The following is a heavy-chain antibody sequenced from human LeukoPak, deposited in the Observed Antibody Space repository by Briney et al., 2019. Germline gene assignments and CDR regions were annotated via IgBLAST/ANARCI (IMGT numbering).Heavy chain of an antibody. CDR3: AKDRERFGELLDY. CDR1: GFTFSSYA. J-gene: IGHJ4*02. Sequence: PGGSLRLSCAASGFTFSSYAMSWVRQAPGKGLEWVSAISGSGGSTYYADSVEGRFTISRDNSKNTLYLQMNSLRAEDTAVYYCAKDRERFGELLDYWGQGTLVTVSS. V-gene: IGHV3-23*01. CDR2: ISGSGGST. D-gene: IGHD3-10*01.